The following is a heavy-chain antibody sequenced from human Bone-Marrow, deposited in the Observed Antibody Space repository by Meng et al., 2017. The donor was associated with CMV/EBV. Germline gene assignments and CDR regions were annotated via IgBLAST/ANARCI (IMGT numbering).Heavy chain of an antibody. CDR1: GGSISSSNW. CDR3: ARSADNDFWSGYSY. V-gene: IGHV4-39*01. D-gene: IGHD3-3*01. Sequence: SQTLSLTCAVSGGSISSSNWWSWVRQPPGKGLEWIGSIYYSGSTYYNPSLKSRVTMSVDTSKNQFSLNLSSVTAADTAVYFCARSADNDFWSGYSYWGQGTLVTVSS. J-gene: IGHJ4*02. CDR2: IYYSGST.